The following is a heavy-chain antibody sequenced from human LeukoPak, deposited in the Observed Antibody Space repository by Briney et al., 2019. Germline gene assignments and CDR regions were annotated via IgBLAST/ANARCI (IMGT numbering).Heavy chain of an antibody. V-gene: IGHV1-18*01. CDR3: ARSGRYFDSLLVEGYYYGMDV. D-gene: IGHD3-9*01. CDR1: GYTFTSYG. Sequence: GASVKVSCKASGYTFTSYGISWVRQAPGQGLEWMGWISAYNGNTNYAQNLQGRVTMTTDTSTKIAYMELRSLRSDDAAVYFCARSGRYFDSLLVEGYYYGMDVWGQGTTVTVSS. J-gene: IGHJ6*02. CDR2: ISAYNGNT.